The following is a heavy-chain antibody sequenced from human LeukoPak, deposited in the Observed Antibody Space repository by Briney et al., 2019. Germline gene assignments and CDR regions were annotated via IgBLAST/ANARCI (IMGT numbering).Heavy chain of an antibody. CDR1: GFTFSSYS. Sequence: PGGSLRLSCAASGFTFSSYSMNWVRQAPGKGLEWVSSISSSSSSINNADSVNGRFTISRDNTKKSLYLQMNSLRAEDTAVYYCAKRPRAENYDYVWGSSSYSYYMDVWGKGTTVTISS. J-gene: IGHJ6*03. CDR2: ISSSSSSI. V-gene: IGHV3-21*01. CDR3: AKRPRAENYDYVWGSSSYSYYMDV. D-gene: IGHD3-16*01.